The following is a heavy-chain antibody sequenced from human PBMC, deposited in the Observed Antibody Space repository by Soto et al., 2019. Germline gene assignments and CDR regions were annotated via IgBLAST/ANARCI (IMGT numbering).Heavy chain of an antibody. V-gene: IGHV5-51*01. D-gene: IGHD3-3*01. J-gene: IGHJ5*02. CDR2: IYPGDSDT. CDR3: ARHRGMYYDFWSGPNWFDP. Sequence: GESLKISCKGSGYSFTSYWIGWVRQMPGKGLEWMGIIYPGDSDTRYSPSFKGQVTISADKSISTAYLQWSSLKASDTAMYYCARHRGMYYDFWSGPNWFDPWGQGTLVTVSS. CDR1: GYSFTSYW.